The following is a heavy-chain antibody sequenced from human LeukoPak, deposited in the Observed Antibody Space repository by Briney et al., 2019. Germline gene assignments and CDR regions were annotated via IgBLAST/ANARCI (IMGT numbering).Heavy chain of an antibody. D-gene: IGHD5-12*01. Sequence: PSETLSLTCTVSGGSISIYYWSWIRQPPGKGLEWIAYISYSGSTNYNPSRRGRSTISLDTSKNHFPLKLRSVTAADPAVYYCARQNSGYDLGPFAYWGQGILVTVSS. CDR2: ISYSGST. V-gene: IGHV4-59*08. CDR3: ARQNSGYDLGPFAY. CDR1: GGSISIYY. J-gene: IGHJ4*02.